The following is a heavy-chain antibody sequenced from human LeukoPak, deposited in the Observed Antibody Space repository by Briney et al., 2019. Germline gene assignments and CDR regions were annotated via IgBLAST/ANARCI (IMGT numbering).Heavy chain of an antibody. V-gene: IGHV1-2*06. Sequence: ASVKVSCKASGYTFTGYYMHWVRQAPGQGLEWMGRINPNSGGTNYAQKFQGRVTMTRDTSISTAYMELSRLRSDDTAVYYCARIIAAAGTPPSYCYYGMDVWGQGTTVTVSS. CDR3: ARIIAAAGTPPSYCYYGMDV. CDR1: GYTFTGYY. D-gene: IGHD6-13*01. CDR2: INPNSGGT. J-gene: IGHJ6*02.